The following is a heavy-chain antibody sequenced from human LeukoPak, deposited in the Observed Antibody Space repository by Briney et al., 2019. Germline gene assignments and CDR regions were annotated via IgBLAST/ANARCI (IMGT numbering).Heavy chain of an antibody. J-gene: IGHJ4*02. Sequence: GASLRLSCAASGFTFSSYAMNWVRQAPGKGLEWVLAISGSGGSTYYADSVKGRFTISRDNSKNTLYLQMNSLRAEDTALYSCERVPDYWGQGTLVTVSS. CDR1: GFTFSSYA. V-gene: IGHV3-23*01. D-gene: IGHD2-2*01. CDR2: ISGSGGST. CDR3: ERVPDY.